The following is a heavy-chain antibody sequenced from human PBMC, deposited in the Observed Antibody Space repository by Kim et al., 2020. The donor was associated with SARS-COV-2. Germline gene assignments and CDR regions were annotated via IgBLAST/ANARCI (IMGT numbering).Heavy chain of an antibody. V-gene: IGHV3-33*01. Sequence: GGSLRLSCAASGFTFSSYGMHWVRQAPGKGLEWVAVIWYDGSNKYYADSVKGRFTISRDNSKNTLYLQMNSLRAEDTAVYYCARDFRPPQRTIFGVVHFDYWGQGTLVTVSS. CDR2: IWYDGSNK. CDR1: GFTFSSYG. CDR3: ARDFRPPQRTIFGVVHFDY. D-gene: IGHD3-3*01. J-gene: IGHJ4*02.